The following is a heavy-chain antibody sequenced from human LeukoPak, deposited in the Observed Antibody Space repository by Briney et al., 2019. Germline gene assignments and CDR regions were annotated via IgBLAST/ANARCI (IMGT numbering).Heavy chain of an antibody. J-gene: IGHJ4*02. Sequence: ASVQVSCKASGYTFTGYYIHWVRQAPGQGLEWMGWINPSGGVTKYAQKFQGRVTMTRDTSISTAYMELSRLTSDDTAVYFCARRYCSGVSYYPDYWGQGTLVTVSS. V-gene: IGHV1-2*02. CDR3: ARRYCSGVSYYPDY. CDR1: GYTFTGYY. CDR2: INPSGGVT. D-gene: IGHD2-15*01.